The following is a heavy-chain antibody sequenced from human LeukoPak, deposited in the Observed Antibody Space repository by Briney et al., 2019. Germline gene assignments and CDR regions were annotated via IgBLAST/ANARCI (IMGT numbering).Heavy chain of an antibody. D-gene: IGHD6-13*01. V-gene: IGHV3-69-1*01. CDR2: IVGSSST. J-gene: IGHJ4*02. Sequence: NSGGSLRLSCAASGFTFSNFAMTWVRQAPGKGLERVSSIVGSSSTYYADSLKGRFTISRDNAKNSLYLQMNSLRAEDTAVYYCARIGAGSSRDYWGQGTLVTVSS. CDR3: ARIGAGSSRDY. CDR1: GFTFSNFA.